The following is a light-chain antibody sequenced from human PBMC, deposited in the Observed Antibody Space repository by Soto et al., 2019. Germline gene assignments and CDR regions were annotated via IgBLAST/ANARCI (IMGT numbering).Light chain of an antibody. V-gene: IGLV1-51*01. CDR3: ATWDSSLSGVV. CDR2: DND. J-gene: IGLJ2*01. CDR1: SSNIPNNY. Sequence: LTQPHSVSESPGRTVTISCSGSSSNIPNNYVSWYQQLPGTGPKLLIYDNDKRPSGIPDRFSGSKSGTAATLGVTGLQTGDEADYYCATWDSSLSGVVFGGGTKLTVL.